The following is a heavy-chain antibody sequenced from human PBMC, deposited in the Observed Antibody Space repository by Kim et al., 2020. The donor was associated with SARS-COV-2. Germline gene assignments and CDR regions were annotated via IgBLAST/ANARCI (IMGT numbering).Heavy chain of an antibody. Sequence: GGSLRLSCAASGFTFSNAWMSWVRQAPGKGLEWVGRIKSKTDGGTTDYAAPVKGRFTISRDDSKNTLYLQMNSLKTEDTAVYYCTTDQLVVVVAATPDAFDIWGQGTMVTVSS. CDR2: IKSKTDGGTT. V-gene: IGHV3-15*01. J-gene: IGHJ3*02. D-gene: IGHD2-15*01. CDR3: TTDQLVVVVAATPDAFDI. CDR1: GFTFSNAW.